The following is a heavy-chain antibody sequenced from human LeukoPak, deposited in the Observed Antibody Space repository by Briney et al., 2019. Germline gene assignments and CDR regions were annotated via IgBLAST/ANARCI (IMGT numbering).Heavy chain of an antibody. Sequence: SQTLSLTCTVSGGSISSYYWSWIRQPPGKGLEWIGYIYYSGSTNYNPSLKSRVTISVDTSKNQFSLKLSSVTAADTAVYYCQLSRTGWFDPWGQGTLVTVSS. J-gene: IGHJ5*02. CDR2: IYYSGST. CDR3: QLSRTGWFDP. CDR1: GGSISSYY. V-gene: IGHV4-59*01. D-gene: IGHD1-14*01.